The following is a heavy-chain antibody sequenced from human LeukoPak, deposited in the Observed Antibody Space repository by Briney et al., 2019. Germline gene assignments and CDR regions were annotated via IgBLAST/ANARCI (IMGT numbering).Heavy chain of an antibody. D-gene: IGHD4/OR15-4a*01. CDR3: ARHSYLNGCFGY. Sequence: ASVKVSCKASGYTFTSYGISWVRQAPGQWLEWMGWISAYNGNTNYAQKLQGRVTMTTDTSTSTAYMELRSLRSDDTAVYYCARHSYLNGCFGYWGQGTLVTVSS. CDR1: GYTFTSYG. V-gene: IGHV1-18*01. J-gene: IGHJ4*02. CDR2: ISAYNGNT.